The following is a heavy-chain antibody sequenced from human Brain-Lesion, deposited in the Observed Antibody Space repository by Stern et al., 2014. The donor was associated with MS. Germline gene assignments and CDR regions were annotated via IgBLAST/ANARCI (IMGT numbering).Heavy chain of an antibody. D-gene: IGHD5-18*01. J-gene: IGHJ4*02. CDR3: VRETGGYTYGDTDFFDF. V-gene: IGHV4-61*02. CDR1: GGSISSGSYY. CDR2: IYAGGGT. Sequence: QVQLVESGPGLVKPSQTLSLTCRVSGGSISSGSYYWNWIRQPAGKGLEWIGRIYAGGGTNYSPSLKSRVFISGDTSKNQFSLKLSSVTAADAAMYYCVRETGGYTYGDTDFFDFWGQGTLVTVSS.